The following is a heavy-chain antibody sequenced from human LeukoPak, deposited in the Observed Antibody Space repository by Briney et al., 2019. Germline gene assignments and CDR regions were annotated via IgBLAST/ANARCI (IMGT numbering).Heavy chain of an antibody. CDR1: GYSFSSYW. Sequence: GESLKISCKGSGYSFSSYWIGWVRQMPGKGLEWMVIIYPGDSDTRYSPSFQGQVTISADKSISTAYLQWSSLKASDTAMYYCARATGTTVAPSYFDYWGQGTLVTVSS. V-gene: IGHV5-51*01. CDR3: ARATGTTVAPSYFDY. CDR2: IYPGDSDT. D-gene: IGHD4-23*01. J-gene: IGHJ4*02.